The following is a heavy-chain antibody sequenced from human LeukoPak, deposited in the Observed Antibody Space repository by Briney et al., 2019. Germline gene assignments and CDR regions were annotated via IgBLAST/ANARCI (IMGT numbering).Heavy chain of an antibody. D-gene: IGHD5-12*01. V-gene: IGHV3-11*05. CDR3: ARVQVATTEYFDY. J-gene: IGHJ4*02. CDR2: VSSSSSYT. CDR1: GFTFCAYY. Sequence: GGSLRLSCAASGFTFCAYYMSWIRQAPGEGLEWVSYVSSSSSYTNYADSVKGRFTISRDNAKNSLYLQMNSLRAEDTAVYYCARVQVATTEYFDYWGQGTLVTVSS.